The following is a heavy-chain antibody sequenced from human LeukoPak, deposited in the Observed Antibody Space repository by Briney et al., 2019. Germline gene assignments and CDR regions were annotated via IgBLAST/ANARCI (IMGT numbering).Heavy chain of an antibody. Sequence: GGSLRLSCAASGFTFSSYEMNWVRQAPGMGLEWLSYISSSGSTIYYADSVKGRFTISIDNAKNSLYLQMNSLRAEDTALYYCARASGSYNPFDYWGQGTLVTVSS. CDR3: ARASGSYNPFDY. D-gene: IGHD1-26*01. CDR2: ISSSGSTI. CDR1: GFTFSSYE. J-gene: IGHJ4*02. V-gene: IGHV3-48*03.